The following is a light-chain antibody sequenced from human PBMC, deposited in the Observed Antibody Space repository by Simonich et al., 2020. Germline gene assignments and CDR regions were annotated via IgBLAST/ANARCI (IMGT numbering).Light chain of an antibody. CDR2: DAS. J-gene: IGKJ4*01. CDR3: QQFNSYPLT. CDR1: QGISSA. Sequence: IQMTQSPSAMSASVGDRVTITCRANQGISSALAWYQQKPGKDPKLLIYDASSLESGVPSRFSGSGSGTDFTLTISSLQPEDFATYYCQQFNSYPLTFGGGTKVEIK. V-gene: IGKV1-13*02.